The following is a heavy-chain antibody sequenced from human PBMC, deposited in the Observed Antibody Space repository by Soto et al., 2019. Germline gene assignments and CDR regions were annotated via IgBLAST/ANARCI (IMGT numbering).Heavy chain of an antibody. J-gene: IGHJ3*02. V-gene: IGHV1-2*02. Sequence: ASVKVSCKTSGYTFTDYYTPWVRQAPGQGLEWMGWMNPKSGGAYFAQKFQGRVTLTRDTSISTAYIKVNSLTSDDTAVYFCTRENIGYSDGLYGAFDIWGQGTTVTVSS. CDR2: MNPKSGGA. CDR3: TRENIGYSDGLYGAFDI. CDR1: GYTFTDYY. D-gene: IGHD5-18*01.